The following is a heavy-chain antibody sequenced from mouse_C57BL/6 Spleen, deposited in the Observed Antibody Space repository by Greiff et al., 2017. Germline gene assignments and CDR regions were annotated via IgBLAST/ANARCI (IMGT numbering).Heavy chain of an antibody. CDR3: ARRGPRGQEAMDY. J-gene: IGHJ4*01. D-gene: IGHD3-3*01. Sequence: QVQLQQPGAELVMPGASVKLSCKASGYTFTSYWMHWVKQRPGQGLEWIGEIDPSDSYTNYNQKFKGKSTLTVDKSSSTAYMQLSSLTSEDSAVYYCARRGPRGQEAMDYWGQGTSVTVSS. V-gene: IGHV1-69*01. CDR2: IDPSDSYT. CDR1: GYTFTSYW.